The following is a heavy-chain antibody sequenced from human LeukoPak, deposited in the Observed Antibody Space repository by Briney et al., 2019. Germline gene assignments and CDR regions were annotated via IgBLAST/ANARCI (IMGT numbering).Heavy chain of an antibody. Sequence: GGSLRLSCAASGLTFGNYAMHWVRQAPGKGLEWVSGINWNGGSTGYADSVKGRFTISRDNAKNSLYLQMNSLRAEDTALYYCAREQGMVRGSWFDPWGQGTLVTVSS. CDR2: INWNGGST. D-gene: IGHD3-10*01. V-gene: IGHV3-20*04. J-gene: IGHJ5*02. CDR3: AREQGMVRGSWFDP. CDR1: GLTFGNYA.